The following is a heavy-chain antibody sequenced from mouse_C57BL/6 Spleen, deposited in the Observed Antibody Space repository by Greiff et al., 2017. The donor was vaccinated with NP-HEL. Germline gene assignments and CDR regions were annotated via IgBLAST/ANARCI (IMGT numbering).Heavy chain of an antibody. Sequence: QVQLQQPGAELVKPGASVKLSCKASGYTFTSYWMQWVKQRPGQGLEWIGEIDPSDSYTNYNQKFKGKATLTVDTSSSTAYMQLSSLTSEDSAVYYCARGGLRRAMDDWGQGTSVTVSS. V-gene: IGHV1-50*01. CDR1: GYTFTSYW. CDR2: IDPSDSYT. D-gene: IGHD2-2*01. CDR3: ARGGLRRAMDD. J-gene: IGHJ4*01.